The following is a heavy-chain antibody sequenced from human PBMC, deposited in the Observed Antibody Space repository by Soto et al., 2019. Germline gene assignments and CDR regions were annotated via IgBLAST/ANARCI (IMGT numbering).Heavy chain of an antibody. CDR2: IYYTGST. D-gene: IGHD3-10*01. J-gene: IGHJ6*02. V-gene: IGHV4-31*03. CDR1: GASISSGGYY. Sequence: PSETLSLTCTVSGASISSGGYYWSWIRQHPGKGLEWIGYIYYTGSTYYNPSLKSRVTISVDTSKNQFSLKLSSVTAADTAVYYCARDLRFRGFYGMDVWGQGTTVTVS. CDR3: ARDLRFRGFYGMDV.